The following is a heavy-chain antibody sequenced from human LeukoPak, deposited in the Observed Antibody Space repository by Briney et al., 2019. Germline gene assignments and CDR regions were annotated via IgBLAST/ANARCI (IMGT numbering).Heavy chain of an antibody. CDR3: ARPRQSRHAFDT. Sequence: ASVKVSCKASGYTFTSYDINWVRQATGQGLEWMGWMNPNSGNTGYAQKFQGRVTMTRNTSISTAYMELSSLRSEDTAVYYCARPRQSRHAFDTWGQGTMVTVSS. CDR1: GYTFTSYD. CDR2: MNPNSGNT. V-gene: IGHV1-8*01. J-gene: IGHJ3*02.